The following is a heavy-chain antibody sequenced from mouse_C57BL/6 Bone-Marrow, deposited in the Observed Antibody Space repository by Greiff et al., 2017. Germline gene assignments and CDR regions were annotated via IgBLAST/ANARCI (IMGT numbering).Heavy chain of an antibody. V-gene: IGHV1-64*01. CDR2: IHPNSGST. CDR1: GYTFTSYW. CDR3: ARTAQATFLYYFDY. D-gene: IGHD3-2*02. J-gene: IGHJ2*01. Sequence: QVQLQQPGAELVKPRASVKLSCKASGYTFTSYWMHWVKQRPGQGLEWIGMIHPNSGSTNYNEKFKSKATLTVDKSSSTAYMQLSSLTSEDSAVYYCARTAQATFLYYFDYWGQGTTLTVSS.